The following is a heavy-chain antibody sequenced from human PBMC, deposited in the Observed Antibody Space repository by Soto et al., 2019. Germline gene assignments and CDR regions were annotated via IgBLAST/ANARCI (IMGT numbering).Heavy chain of an antibody. V-gene: IGHV1-18*01. CDR1: GYTFTSYG. Sequence: ASVKVSCKASGYTFTSYGISWVRQAPGQRLEWMGWINAGNGNTKYSQKFQGRVTMTEDTSTDTAYMELSSLRSEDTAVYYCATSPTITIFGVVTLGMDVWGQGTTVTVSS. CDR2: INAGNGNT. CDR3: ATSPTITIFGVVTLGMDV. J-gene: IGHJ6*02. D-gene: IGHD3-3*01.